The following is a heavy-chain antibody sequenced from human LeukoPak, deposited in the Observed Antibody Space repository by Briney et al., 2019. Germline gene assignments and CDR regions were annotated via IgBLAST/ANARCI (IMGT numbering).Heavy chain of an antibody. CDR1: GYTFTSYY. CDR3: ARGGGHFGVVIYFDY. CDR2: INPSGGST. D-gene: IGHD3-3*01. V-gene: IGHV1-46*01. Sequence: ASVKVSCKASGYTFTSYYMHWVRQAPGQGLEWMGIINPSGGSTSYAQKFQGRVTMTRDTSTSTVYMELSSLRSGDTAVYYCARGGGHFGVVIYFDYWGQGTLVTVSS. J-gene: IGHJ4*02.